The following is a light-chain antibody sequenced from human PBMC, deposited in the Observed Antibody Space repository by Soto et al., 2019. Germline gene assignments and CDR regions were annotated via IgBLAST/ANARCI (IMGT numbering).Light chain of an antibody. CDR2: TVS. Sequence: DIQMTQSPSTVSASVGDRVTITCQASRDISTWLAWYQQKPGKAPKSLIYTVSTLQSGVPSRFSGSGSGTEFSLTISSLQPEDFATYYCQQYYSYPITFGQGTRLEI. J-gene: IGKJ5*01. V-gene: IGKV1D-16*01. CDR3: QQYYSYPIT. CDR1: RDISTW.